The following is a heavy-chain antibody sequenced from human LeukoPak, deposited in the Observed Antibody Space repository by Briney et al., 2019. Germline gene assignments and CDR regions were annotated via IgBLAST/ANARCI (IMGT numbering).Heavy chain of an antibody. CDR2: IYWDDDK. J-gene: IGHJ4*02. Sequence: SGPTLVXPTQTLTLTCTFSGFSLSTSGVGVGWIRQPPGKALEWLALIYWDDDKRYSPSLKSRLAITKDTSKNQVVLTMTNMDPVDTATYYCALELELRRGGPYFDYWGQGTLVTVSS. V-gene: IGHV2-5*02. D-gene: IGHD1-7*01. CDR1: GFSLSTSGVG. CDR3: ALELELRRGGPYFDY.